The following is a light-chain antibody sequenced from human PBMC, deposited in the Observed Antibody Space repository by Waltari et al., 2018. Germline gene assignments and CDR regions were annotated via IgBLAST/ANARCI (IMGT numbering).Light chain of an antibody. CDR3: QHYVRLPAT. V-gene: IGKV3-20*01. Sequence: EILLTQSPGTLSLSPGERATLSCRASQSVTRALAWYQQKPGQAPRLLIYNASNRATGIPDRFRGSGSGTDFSLTISRLEPEDFAVYYCQHYVRLPATFGQGTKVEIK. J-gene: IGKJ1*01. CDR1: QSVTRAL. CDR2: NAS.